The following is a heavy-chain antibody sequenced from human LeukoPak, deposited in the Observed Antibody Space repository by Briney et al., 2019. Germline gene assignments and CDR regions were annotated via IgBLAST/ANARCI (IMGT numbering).Heavy chain of an antibody. J-gene: IGHJ4*02. CDR3: ARVYRVGTTIYYFDY. D-gene: IGHD1-26*01. Sequence: PSETLSLTCTVSGGSISSYYWSWIRQPPGKGLEWIGYIYYSGSTNYNPSLKSRVTISVDTSKNQFSLKLSSVTAADTAVYYCARVYRVGTTIYYFDYWGQGTLVTVSP. V-gene: IGHV4-59*01. CDR1: GGSISSYY. CDR2: IYYSGST.